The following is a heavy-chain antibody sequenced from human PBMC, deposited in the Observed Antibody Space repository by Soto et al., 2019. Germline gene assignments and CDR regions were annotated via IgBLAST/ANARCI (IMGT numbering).Heavy chain of an antibody. CDR2: IYYSGST. J-gene: IGHJ6*02. Sequence: QVQLQESGPGLVKPSETLSLTCTVSGGSISSYYWSWIRQPPGKGLEWIGYIYYSGSTNYNPSLNGLVTMSVGTPTTPFSRKPSSVTAAATAVYYSARLPRVAEGTYCYYYGMDVWGQGTTLTVSS. V-gene: IGHV4-59*08. CDR3: ARLPRVAEGTYCYYYGMDV. CDR1: GGSISSYY. D-gene: IGHD6-13*01.